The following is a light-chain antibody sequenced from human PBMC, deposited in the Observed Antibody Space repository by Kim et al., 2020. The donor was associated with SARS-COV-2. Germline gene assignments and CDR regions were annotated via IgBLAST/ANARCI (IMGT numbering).Light chain of an antibody. CDR3: QSFDSSLSGWV. V-gene: IGLV1-40*01. Sequence: QSVLTQPPSVSGAPGQTVTISCTGSSSNIGAGYVVRWYQQRPGTAPKLLIYSNSNRPSGVPDRCSGSKSGTSASLAITGLQAEEEADYYCQSFDSSLSGWVFGGGTQLTVL. J-gene: IGLJ3*02. CDR2: SNS. CDR1: SSNIGAGYV.